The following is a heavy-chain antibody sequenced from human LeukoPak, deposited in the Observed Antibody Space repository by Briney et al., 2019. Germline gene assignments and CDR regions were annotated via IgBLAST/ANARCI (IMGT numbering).Heavy chain of an antibody. J-gene: IGHJ3*02. CDR1: GGSFSGYY. CDR3: ASRGYCSSTSCYTVGDDAFDI. V-gene: IGHV4-34*01. Sequence: SETLSLTCAVYGGSFSGYYWSWIRQPPGKGLEWIGEINHSGSTNYNPSLKSRVTISVDTSKNQFSLKLSSVTAADTAVYYCASRGYCSSTSCYTVGDDAFDIWGQGTMVTVSS. CDR2: INHSGST. D-gene: IGHD2-2*02.